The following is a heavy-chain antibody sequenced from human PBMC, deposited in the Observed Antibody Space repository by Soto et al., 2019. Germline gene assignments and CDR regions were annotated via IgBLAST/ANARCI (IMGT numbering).Heavy chain of an antibody. CDR1: GGTFSSYA. CDR2: IIPIFGTA. CDR3: ARGGDGYPAGAFDI. D-gene: IGHD5-12*01. V-gene: IGHV1-69*13. Sequence: SVKVSCKASGGTFSSYAISWVRQAPGQGLEWMGGIIPIFGTANYAQKFQGRVTITADESTSTAYMELSSLRSEDTAVYYCARGGDGYPAGAFDIWGQGTMVTVSS. J-gene: IGHJ3*02.